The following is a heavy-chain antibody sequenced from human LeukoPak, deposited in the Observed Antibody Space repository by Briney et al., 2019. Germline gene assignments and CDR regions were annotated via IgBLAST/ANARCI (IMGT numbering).Heavy chain of an antibody. V-gene: IGHV3-33*01. CDR1: GFTFSSYG. CDR2: IWYDGSNK. CDR3: ARAVGPFDY. Sequence: PGRSLRLSCAASGFTFSSYGMHWVRQAPGKALDWVAVIWYDGSNKYYADSVKGRFTISRDNSKNTLYLQMNSLRAEDTAVYYCARAVGPFDYWGQGTLVTVSS. J-gene: IGHJ4*02.